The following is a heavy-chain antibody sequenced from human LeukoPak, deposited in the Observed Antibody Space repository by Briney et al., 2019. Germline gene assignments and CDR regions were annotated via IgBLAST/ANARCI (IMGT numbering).Heavy chain of an antibody. D-gene: IGHD6-13*01. V-gene: IGHV3-23*01. J-gene: IGHJ4*02. CDR1: GFTLNSYA. CDR2: ISGTGGSV. Sequence: PGGSLRLSCAASGFTLNSYAMNWVRQAPGKGLEWVSSISGTGGSVYYAVSVKGRFTISRDHSKNILYLQMNSLRADDTAVYYCVGPPGYTGSWYPTPFAYWGQGTLVTVSS. CDR3: VGPPGYTGSWYPTPFAY.